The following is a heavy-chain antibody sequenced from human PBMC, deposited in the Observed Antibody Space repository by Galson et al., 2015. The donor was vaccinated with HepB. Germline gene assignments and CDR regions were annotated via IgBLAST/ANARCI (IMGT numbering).Heavy chain of an antibody. CDR2: IYYSGST. J-gene: IGHJ4*02. V-gene: IGHV4-30-4*07. Sequence: LSLTCAVSGGSISSGGYSWSWIRQPPGKGLEWIGYIYYSGSTYYNPSLKSRVTISVDTSKNQFSLKLSSVTAADTAVYYCAREGGMNGYYDSSGYSLGYWGQGTLVTVSS. D-gene: IGHD3-22*01. CDR3: AREGGMNGYYDSSGYSLGY. CDR1: GGSISSGGYS.